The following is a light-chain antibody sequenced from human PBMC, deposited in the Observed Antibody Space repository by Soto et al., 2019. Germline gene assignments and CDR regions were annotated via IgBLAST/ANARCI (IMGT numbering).Light chain of an antibody. Sequence: QSVLTQSSSASASLGSSVKLTCTLSSGHSSYIIAWHQQQPGKAPRYLMKLEGSGSYNKGSGVPDRFSGSSSGADRYLTISNLKSEDEADYYCETWDINPHVVFGGGTKVTVL. J-gene: IGLJ2*01. V-gene: IGLV4-60*03. CDR2: LEGSGSY. CDR3: ETWDINPHVV. CDR1: SGHSSYI.